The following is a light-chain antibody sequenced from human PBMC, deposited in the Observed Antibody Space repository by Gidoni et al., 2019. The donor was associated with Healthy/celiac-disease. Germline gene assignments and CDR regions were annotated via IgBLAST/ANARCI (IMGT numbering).Light chain of an antibody. Sequence: QSALTQPASVSGSPGQSITISCTGTSSDVGGYNYVSWYQQHPGKAPKLMIYEVSNRPSGVYNRFSGSKSGNTASLTISGLQAEDEADYYCSSYTSSSFLVFGGGTKLTVL. V-gene: IGLV2-14*01. CDR1: SSDVGGYNY. CDR2: EVS. CDR3: SSYTSSSFLV. J-gene: IGLJ3*02.